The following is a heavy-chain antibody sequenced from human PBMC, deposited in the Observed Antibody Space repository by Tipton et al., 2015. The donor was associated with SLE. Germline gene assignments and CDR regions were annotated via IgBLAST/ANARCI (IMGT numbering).Heavy chain of an antibody. J-gene: IGHJ4*02. V-gene: IGHV4-38-2*02. Sequence: TLSLTCTVSDYSISSGYYWGWIRQPPGKGLELIGSLYHSGNTYYNPSLNSRVIVSVDTSKNQFSLKMTSVTAADTAVYYCARSFDSGGYYDFWGQGTLVNASS. CDR1: DYSISSGYY. CDR2: LYHSGNT. CDR3: ARSFDSGGYYDF. D-gene: IGHD3-22*01.